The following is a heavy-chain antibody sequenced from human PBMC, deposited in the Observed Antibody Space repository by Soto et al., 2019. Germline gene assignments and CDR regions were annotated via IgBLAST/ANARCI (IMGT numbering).Heavy chain of an antibody. J-gene: IGHJ4*02. V-gene: IGHV3-33*01. CDR2: IWYDGSNK. CDR1: GFTFCSYG. D-gene: IGHD3-16*01. Sequence: GGSLRLSCAASGFTFCSYGMHWVRQAPGKGLEWVAVIWYDGSNKYYADSVKGRFTISRDNSKNTLYLQMNSLRAEDTAVYYCARDEDLGDAFYWGQGTLVTVSS. CDR3: ARDEDLGDAFY.